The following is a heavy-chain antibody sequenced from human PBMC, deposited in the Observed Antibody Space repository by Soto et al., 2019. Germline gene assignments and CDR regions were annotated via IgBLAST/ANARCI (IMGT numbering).Heavy chain of an antibody. V-gene: IGHV1-69*05. CDR3: ARAISSSWPPAFDY. CDR2: IIAVIGTT. Sequence: SVKVSCKASGGSFGSYARSWVRQAPGQRLEWMGEIIAVIGTTKYAQKFQGRVTITRDKSASTAYMELSSLRSEDTVVYYCARAISSSWPPAFDYWGQGTLVTVSS. D-gene: IGHD6-13*01. CDR1: GGSFGSYA. J-gene: IGHJ4*02.